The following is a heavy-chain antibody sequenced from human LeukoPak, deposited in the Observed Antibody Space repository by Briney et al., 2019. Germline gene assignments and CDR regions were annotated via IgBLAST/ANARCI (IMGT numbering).Heavy chain of an antibody. CDR3: ARLKATVSIHAYFDS. Sequence: SETLSLTCSVSGGSISSYYWTWIRQPPGKGLEWIGYIDHSGSTNYNPSLKSRVSISSDTSKNQFSLELSSVTAADTAVYYCARLKATVSIHAYFDSWGQGTLVTVSS. CDR2: IDHSGST. J-gene: IGHJ4*02. V-gene: IGHV4-59*01. D-gene: IGHD4-17*01. CDR1: GGSISSYY.